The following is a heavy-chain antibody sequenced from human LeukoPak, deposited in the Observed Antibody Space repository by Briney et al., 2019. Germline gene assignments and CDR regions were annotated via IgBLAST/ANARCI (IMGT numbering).Heavy chain of an antibody. CDR1: GFTFSSYG. CDR2: ISSSSSYI. J-gene: IGHJ4*02. V-gene: IGHV3-21*01. D-gene: IGHD2-2*01. Sequence: GGSLRLSCAASGFTFSSYGMSWVRQAPGKGLEWVSSISSSSSYIYYADSVKGRFTISRDNAKNSLYLQMNSLRAEDTAAYYCAREWLSTSCYGYWGQGTLVTVSS. CDR3: AREWLSTSCYGY.